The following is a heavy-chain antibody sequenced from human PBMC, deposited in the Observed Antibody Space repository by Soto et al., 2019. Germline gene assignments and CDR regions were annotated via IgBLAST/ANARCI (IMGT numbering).Heavy chain of an antibody. CDR2: IIPIFGTA. Sequence: QVQLVQSGAEVKKPGSSVKVSCKASGGTFSSYASSWVRQAPGQGLEWMGWIIPIFGTANYAQKFQGRVTITADESTSTAYMELSSLRSEDTAVYYCAINGIVVVPAAIGSYGMDVWGQGTTVTVSS. CDR1: GGTFSSYA. J-gene: IGHJ6*02. D-gene: IGHD2-2*02. V-gene: IGHV1-69*01. CDR3: AINGIVVVPAAIGSYGMDV.